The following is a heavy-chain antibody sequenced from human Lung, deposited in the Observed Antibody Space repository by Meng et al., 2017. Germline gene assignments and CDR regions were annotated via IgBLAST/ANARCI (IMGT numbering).Heavy chain of an antibody. CDR3: ARGGVTTDD. Sequence: EGQRVGSGVGLVQPGGSLRLSCAASGFTFSTHWMHWVRQAPGKGLEWVSRITGDGSSTIYADSVQGRFTMSRDNAKNTLSLQMNSLRAEDTAVYYCARGGVTTDDWGQGTLVTVSS. V-gene: IGHV3-74*01. J-gene: IGHJ4*02. CDR2: ITGDGSST. D-gene: IGHD4-17*01. CDR1: GFTFSTHW.